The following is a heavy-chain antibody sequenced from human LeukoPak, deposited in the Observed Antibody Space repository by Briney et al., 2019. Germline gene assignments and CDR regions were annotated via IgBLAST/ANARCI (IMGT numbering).Heavy chain of an antibody. CDR2: IYYSGST. J-gene: IGHJ4*02. CDR3: APWSGEGYYFDY. V-gene: IGHV4-39*01. D-gene: IGHD3-3*01. Sequence: SETLSLTCTVSGGSIGSSSYYWGWIRQPPGKGLEWIGSIYYSGSTYYNPSLKSRVTISVDTSKNQFSLKLSSVTAADTAVYYCAPWSGEGYYFDYWGQGTLVTVSS. CDR1: GGSIGSSSYY.